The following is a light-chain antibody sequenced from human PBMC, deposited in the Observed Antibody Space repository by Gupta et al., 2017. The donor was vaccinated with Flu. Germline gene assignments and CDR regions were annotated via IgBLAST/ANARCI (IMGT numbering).Light chain of an antibody. CDR1: ISDVGAYNS. CDR3: FSHAGNFNVM. CDR2: EVT. V-gene: IGLV2-8*01. J-gene: IGLJ3*02. Sequence: SVTMSCTESISDVGAYNSVSWYQQYPGRAPKLWSYEVTKRPSGVPDRFSGSKSGNTDALTVSGLQADDEAFDDCFSHAGNFNVMCGGGTKLTVV.